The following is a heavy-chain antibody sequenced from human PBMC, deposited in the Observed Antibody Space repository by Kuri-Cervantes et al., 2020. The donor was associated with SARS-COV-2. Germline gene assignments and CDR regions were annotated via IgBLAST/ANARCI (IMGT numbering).Heavy chain of an antibody. CDR2: ISGSGSYM. CDR1: GFTFNTYT. J-gene: IGHJ6*03. CDR3: ARVAGKGPIYYYYMDV. D-gene: IGHD2-21*01. V-gene: IGHV3-21*01. Sequence: GESLKISCVASGFTFNTYTINWVRQAPGKALEWVSSISGSGSYMYYADSVKGRFTIPKDSAKNSLFLQMNSLRVEDTAVYYCARVAGKGPIYYYYMDVWGKGTTVTVSS.